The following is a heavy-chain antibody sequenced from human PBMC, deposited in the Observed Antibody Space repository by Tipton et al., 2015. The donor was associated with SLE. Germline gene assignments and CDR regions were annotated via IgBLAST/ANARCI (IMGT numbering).Heavy chain of an antibody. D-gene: IGHD5-18*01. CDR2: IWFDGSNK. CDR1: GFTFSAYP. Sequence: SLRLSCAASGFTFSAYPMHWVRQAPGKGLEWLAVIWFDGSNKHYSDSVKGRFTISRDNSKNTLFLQMNSLRAEDTAVYYCARGSNYGYVFDYWGQGTLVTVSS. J-gene: IGHJ4*02. CDR3: ARGSNYGYVFDY. V-gene: IGHV3-33*08.